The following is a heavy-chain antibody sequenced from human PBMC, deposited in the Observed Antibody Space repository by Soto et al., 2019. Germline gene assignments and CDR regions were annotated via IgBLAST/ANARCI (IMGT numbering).Heavy chain of an antibody. D-gene: IGHD3-3*01. J-gene: IGHJ4*02. V-gene: IGHV3-23*01. Sequence: GGSLRLSCAASGFSFGSYAMSWVRQAPGKGLEWVSTISGSGRATYYADSVKGRFTISRDNSKNTLYVEMNSLRAEDMAIYHSAKGHSYYDFRFEFWGQGSPVTGSS. CDR3: AKGHSYYDFRFEF. CDR1: GFSFGSYA. CDR2: ISGSGRAT.